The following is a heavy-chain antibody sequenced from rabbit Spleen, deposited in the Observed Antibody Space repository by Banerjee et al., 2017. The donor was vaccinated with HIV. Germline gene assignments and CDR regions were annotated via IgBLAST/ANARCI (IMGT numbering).Heavy chain of an antibody. J-gene: IGHJ4*01. V-gene: IGHV1S40*01. CDR1: GFSFSSSDY. Sequence: QSLEESGGGLVQPEGSLALTCKASGFSFSSSDYICWVRQAPGKGLEWISCIAGSSSGFTYSATWAKGRFTISKTSSTTVTLQMTSLTVADTATYFCARETSSGWGVLSYYFNLWGQGTLVTVS. CDR3: ARETSSGWGVLSYYFNL. CDR2: IAGSSSGFT. D-gene: IGHD4-1*01.